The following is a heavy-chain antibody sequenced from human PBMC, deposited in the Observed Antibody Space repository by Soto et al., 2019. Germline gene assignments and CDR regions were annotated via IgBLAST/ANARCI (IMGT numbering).Heavy chain of an antibody. CDR1: GGSLSDYF. CDR3: ARALGFGNFNYFDY. D-gene: IGHD3-10*01. Sequence: SETLSLTCVVSGGSLSDYFWSWVRQPPGMAQEWIGEINHLGSINYTPSLKSRVTMSEDTYKNQFSLALNSVTAADTATYYCARALGFGNFNYFDYWGQGTLVTVSS. CDR2: INHLGSI. J-gene: IGHJ4*02. V-gene: IGHV4-34*01.